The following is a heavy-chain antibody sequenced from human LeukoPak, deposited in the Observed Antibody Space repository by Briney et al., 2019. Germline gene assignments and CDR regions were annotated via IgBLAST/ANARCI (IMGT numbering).Heavy chain of an antibody. CDR1: GFXFSNYA. CDR3: AKDRGVIFDSYFDY. J-gene: IGHJ4*02. CDR2: MSGGGGST. V-gene: IGHV3-23*01. Sequence: GGSLRLSCVVSGFXFSNYAISWVRQAPGKGLKWVSAMSGGGGSTNYADSVKGRFTISRDNFKNTLYLQMNSLRAEDTAVYYCAKDRGVIFDSYFDYWGQGTLVTVSS. D-gene: IGHD3/OR15-3a*01.